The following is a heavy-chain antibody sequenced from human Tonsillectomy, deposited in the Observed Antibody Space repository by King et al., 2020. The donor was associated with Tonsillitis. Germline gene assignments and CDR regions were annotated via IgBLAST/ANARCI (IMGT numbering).Heavy chain of an antibody. J-gene: IGHJ4*02. D-gene: IGHD3-3*01. Sequence: VQLVESGAEVKEPGASVKVSCKASGYTFSTYEINWVRQASGQGLEWMGWMNPKNGNTGYAQKFQGRVTMTRDTSIRTAYMELSSLRSEDTAVYYCACVLPRRRMIEEWSGHSDDWGQGTLVTVSS. CDR1: GYTFSTYE. CDR2: MNPKNGNT. CDR3: ACVLPRRRMIEEWSGHSDD. V-gene: IGHV1-8*01.